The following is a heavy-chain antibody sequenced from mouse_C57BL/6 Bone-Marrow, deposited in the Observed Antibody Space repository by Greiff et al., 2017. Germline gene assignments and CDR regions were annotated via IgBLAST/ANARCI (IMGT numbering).Heavy chain of an antibody. J-gene: IGHJ1*03. CDR3: TTLYDYWYFDV. D-gene: IGHD2-3*01. V-gene: IGHV14-4*01. Sequence: VQLQQSGAELVRPGASVKLSCTASGFNIKDDYMHWVKQRPEQGLEWIGWIDPENGDTEYASKFQGKATITADTSSNTAYLQLSSLTSEDTAVYYCTTLYDYWYFDVWGTGTTVTVSS. CDR2: IDPENGDT. CDR1: GFNIKDDY.